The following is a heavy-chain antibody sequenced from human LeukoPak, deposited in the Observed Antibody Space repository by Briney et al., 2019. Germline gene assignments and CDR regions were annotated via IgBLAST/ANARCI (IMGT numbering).Heavy chain of an antibody. Sequence: QSGGSLRLSCAASGFTFSRYAMSWVRQAPGKGLEWVSGISGSGGGTYYADSVEGRFTISRDNSKNTLYLQMNSLRAEDTAVYYCAKGGAAVAGPFDYWGQGTLVTVSS. CDR2: ISGSGGGT. CDR1: GFTFSRYA. V-gene: IGHV3-23*01. D-gene: IGHD6-19*01. CDR3: AKGGAAVAGPFDY. J-gene: IGHJ4*02.